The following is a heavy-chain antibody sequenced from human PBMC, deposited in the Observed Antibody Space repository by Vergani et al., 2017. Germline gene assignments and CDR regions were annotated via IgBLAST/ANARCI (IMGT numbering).Heavy chain of an antibody. D-gene: IGHD4-23*01. CDR2: IYCSGST. CDR1: GGSISSSSYY. CDR3: ARVTVVHSWFDP. V-gene: IGHV4-39*07. Sequence: QLQLQESGPGLVKPSETLSLTCTVSGGSISSSSYYWGWIRQPPGKGLEWIGSIYCSGSTYYNPSLKSRVTISVDTSKNQFSLKLSSLTAADTAVYYCARVTVVHSWFDPWGQGTLVTVSS. J-gene: IGHJ5*02.